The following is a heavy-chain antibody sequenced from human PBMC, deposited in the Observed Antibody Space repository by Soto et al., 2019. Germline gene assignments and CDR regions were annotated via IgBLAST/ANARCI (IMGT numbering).Heavy chain of an antibody. CDR2: IYSSGSS. CDR3: ARARSSWAYYYYGMDV. J-gene: IGHJ6*02. V-gene: IGHV4-59*08. Sequence: PSETLSLTCTVSGGSISGYYWGWIRQPPGRGLEYIGYIYSSGSSNYNPSLKSRVTMSVDTSKNQFSLKLNSVTDADTAVYYCARARSSWAYYYYGMDVWGQGTTVTVSS. D-gene: IGHD6-13*01. CDR1: GGSISGYY.